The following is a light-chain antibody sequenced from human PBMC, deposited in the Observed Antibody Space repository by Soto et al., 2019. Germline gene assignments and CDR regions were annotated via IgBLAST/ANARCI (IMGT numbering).Light chain of an antibody. V-gene: IGLV2-8*01. CDR1: SSDVGGYNF. J-gene: IGLJ1*01. CDR2: EVF. CDR3: SSYAGTYNRNRFV. Sequence: QSALTQPPSASGSPGQSVTISCTGTSSDVGGYNFVSWYQQHPGKAPKLMIYEVFKRPSGVPDRFSGSKSGNTASLTVSGLQADDEADDYCSSYAGTYNRNRFVFGTGTKLTVL.